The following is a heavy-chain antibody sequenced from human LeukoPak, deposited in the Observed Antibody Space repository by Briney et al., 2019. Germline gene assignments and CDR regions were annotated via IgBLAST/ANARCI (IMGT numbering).Heavy chain of an antibody. CDR3: AIDTLYGSGSYAFDI. J-gene: IGHJ3*02. CDR2: ISGSGGST. V-gene: IGHV3-23*01. Sequence: GGSLRLSCAASGFTFSSYAMSWVRQAPGKGLEWVSAISGSGGSTYYADSMKGRFTISRDNSKNTLYLQMNSLRAEDTAVYYCAIDTLYGSGSYAFDIWGQGTMVTVSS. CDR1: GFTFSSYA. D-gene: IGHD3-10*01.